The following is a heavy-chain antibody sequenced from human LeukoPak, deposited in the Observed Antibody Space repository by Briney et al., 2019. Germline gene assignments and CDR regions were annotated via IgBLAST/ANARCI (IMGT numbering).Heavy chain of an antibody. J-gene: IGHJ4*02. CDR1: GFTFSSYA. V-gene: IGHV3-7*01. D-gene: IGHD2-15*01. CDR2: IKQDGSEK. Sequence: GGSLRLSCAASGFTFSSYAMSWVRQAPGKGLEWVANIKQDGSEKYYVDSVKGRFTISRDNAKNSLYLQMNSLRAEDTAVYYCARDGSYCSGGSCFDYWGQGTLVTVSS. CDR3: ARDGSYCSGGSCFDY.